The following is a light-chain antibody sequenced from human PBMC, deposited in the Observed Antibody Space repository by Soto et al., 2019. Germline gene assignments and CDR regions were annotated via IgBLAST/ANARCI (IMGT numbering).Light chain of an antibody. CDR1: SSDVGGYNY. CDR3: SSYAGSNNYV. CDR2: EVR. V-gene: IGLV2-8*01. Sequence: QSALTQPPSASGSPGQSVTISCTGTSSDVGGYNYVSWYQQHPGKAPKLMIYEVRERPSGVPDRFSGSGSGNTASLTVSGLQAEDEADYYCSSYAGSNNYVFGTGTKLTVL. J-gene: IGLJ1*01.